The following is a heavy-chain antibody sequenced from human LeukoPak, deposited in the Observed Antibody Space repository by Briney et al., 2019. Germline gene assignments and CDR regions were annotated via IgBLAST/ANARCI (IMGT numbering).Heavy chain of an antibody. CDR1: GFTFDDYA. CDR2: ISWNSGSI. CDR3: AGGSYLDYFDY. D-gene: IGHD1-26*01. V-gene: IGHV3-9*01. Sequence: QAGGSLRLSCAASGFTFDDYAMHWVRQAPGKGLEWVSGISWNSGSIGYADSVKGRFTISRDNSKNTLYLQMNSLRAEDTAVYYCAGGSYLDYFDYWGQGTLVTVSS. J-gene: IGHJ4*02.